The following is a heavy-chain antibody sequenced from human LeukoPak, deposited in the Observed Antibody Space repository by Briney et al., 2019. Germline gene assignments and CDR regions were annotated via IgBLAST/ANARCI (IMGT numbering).Heavy chain of an antibody. V-gene: IGHV4-38-2*02. CDR1: GYSISSGYY. D-gene: IGHD1-26*01. J-gene: IGHJ5*02. CDR3: AKEAGGLFDP. Sequence: SETLSLTCTVSGYSISSGYYWGWIRQPPGKGLEWIGNIYPSGTTYYNPSLKSRVTISVNTSKNQFSLKLSSVTAADTAVYYCAKEAGGLFDPWGQGTLVTVSS. CDR2: IYPSGTT.